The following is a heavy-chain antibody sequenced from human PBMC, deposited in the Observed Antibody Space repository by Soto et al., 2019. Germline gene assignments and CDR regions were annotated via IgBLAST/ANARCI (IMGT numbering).Heavy chain of an antibody. D-gene: IGHD3-10*01. Sequence: EVQLLESGGGLVQPGGSLRLSCAASGFTFSSYAMSWVRQAPGKGLEWVSAISGSGGSTYYADSVKGRFTISRDNSKNPLYLQMNSLRAEDTAVYYCAKLWFGEFTVFDYWGQGTLVTVSS. J-gene: IGHJ4*02. CDR3: AKLWFGEFTVFDY. V-gene: IGHV3-23*01. CDR1: GFTFSSYA. CDR2: ISGSGGST.